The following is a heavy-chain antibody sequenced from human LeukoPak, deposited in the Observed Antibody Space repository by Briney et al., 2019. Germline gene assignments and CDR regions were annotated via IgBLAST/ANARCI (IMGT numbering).Heavy chain of an antibody. CDR2: IYSGGGT. J-gene: IGHJ6*02. CDR1: GFSVINAR. CDR3: ARGGREYYYGSGNCYEEYYYYGMDV. D-gene: IGHD3-10*01. V-gene: IGHV3-66*01. Sequence: PGGPLRLSCAASGFSVINARMSWVRQAPGKGLVWVSVIYSGGGTYYADSVKDRFTISRDNSRNTLYLQMNSLRAEDTAVYYCARGGREYYYGSGNCYEEYYYYGMDVWGQGTTVTVSS.